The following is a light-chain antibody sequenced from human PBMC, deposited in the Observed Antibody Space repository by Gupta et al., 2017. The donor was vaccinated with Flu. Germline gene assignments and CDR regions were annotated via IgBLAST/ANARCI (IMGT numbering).Light chain of an antibody. CDR2: EAS. CDR1: QGISTS. Sequence: DIQMTQSPSTLSASVGDRVTITCRASQGISTSLAWYQHKPGQAPRVLIYEASTLENGVPSRFGGSGSGTEFTLTISGLQPDDFATYYCQHYNTYSPTFGQGTKVEIE. V-gene: IGKV1-5*03. J-gene: IGKJ1*01. CDR3: QHYNTYSPT.